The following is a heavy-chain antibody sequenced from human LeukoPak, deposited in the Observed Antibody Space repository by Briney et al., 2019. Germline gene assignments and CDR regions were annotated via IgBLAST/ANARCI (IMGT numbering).Heavy chain of an antibody. CDR2: IYTTGST. CDR1: GGSISSYY. D-gene: IGHD3-22*01. J-gene: IGHJ4*02. Sequence: SETLSLTCTVSGGSISSYYWTWIRQPAGKGLEWIGRIYTTGSTNYNPSLNSRVTMSVDTSKNQFSLKLSSVTAADTAVYYCARVVDSSGYYSLDYWGQGTLVTVSS. CDR3: ARVVDSSGYYSLDY. V-gene: IGHV4-4*07.